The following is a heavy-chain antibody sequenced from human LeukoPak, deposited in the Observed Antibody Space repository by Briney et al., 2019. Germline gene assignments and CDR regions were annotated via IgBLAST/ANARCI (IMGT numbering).Heavy chain of an antibody. CDR2: ISGSGGST. J-gene: IGHJ3*02. Sequence: RGSLRLSCSASGFTFSSYAMSWVRQAPGKGLEWVSAISGSGGSTYYAGSVKGRFTISRDNSKNTLYLQMNSLRAEDTAVYYCAHLPRGELPHAFDIWGQGTMVTVSS. CDR3: AHLPRGELPHAFDI. D-gene: IGHD1-26*01. CDR1: GFTFSSYA. V-gene: IGHV3-23*01.